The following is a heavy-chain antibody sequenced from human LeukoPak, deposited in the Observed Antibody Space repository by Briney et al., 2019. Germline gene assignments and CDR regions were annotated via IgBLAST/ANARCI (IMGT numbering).Heavy chain of an antibody. CDR3: AKDPPRDGYNTGGY. CDR2: ISGSGGST. J-gene: IGHJ4*02. V-gene: IGHV3-23*01. CDR1: GSSFGNGS. D-gene: IGHD5-24*01. Sequence: GGPLRPPCAASGSSFGNGSMPWVGKAQGRGREWVSAISGSGGSTYYADSVKGRFTISRDNSKNTLYLQMNSLRAEDTAVYYCAKDPPRDGYNTGGYWGQGTLVTVSS.